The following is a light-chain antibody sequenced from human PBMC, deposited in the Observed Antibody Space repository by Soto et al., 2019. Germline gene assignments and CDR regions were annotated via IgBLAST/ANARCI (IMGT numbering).Light chain of an antibody. CDR3: SSYRDTSKLV. V-gene: IGLV2-14*01. Sequence: QSALTQPASVSVSPGQSITISCSGSSSDVGGYDYVSWYQQHPGKAPKLMIYEVSNRPSGVSDRFSGSKSGNTASLTISGLQADDEADYYCSSYRDTSKLVFGPGTKLTVL. J-gene: IGLJ1*01. CDR2: EVS. CDR1: SSDVGGYDY.